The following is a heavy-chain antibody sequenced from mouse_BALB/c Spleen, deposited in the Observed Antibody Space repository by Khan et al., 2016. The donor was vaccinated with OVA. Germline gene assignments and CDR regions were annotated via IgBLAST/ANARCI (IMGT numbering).Heavy chain of an antibody. D-gene: IGHD1-1*01. CDR2: IRYSGNT. CDR3: ARVYGGDFDY. V-gene: IGHV3-2*02. J-gene: IGHJ2*01. Sequence: EVQLVESGPGLVKPSQSLSLTCTVTGYSITTDYVWNWIRQLPGNQLELMGFIRYSGNTKYNPSLKSRISITRDTSKNQFFLQLKSVTTEDTARYYCARVYGGDFDYWGQGTTLTVSS. CDR1: GYSITTDYV.